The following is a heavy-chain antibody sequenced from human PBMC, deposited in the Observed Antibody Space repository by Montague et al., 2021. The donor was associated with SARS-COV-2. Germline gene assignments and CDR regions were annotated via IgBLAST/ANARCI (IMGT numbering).Heavy chain of an antibody. CDR2: ISDSGST. V-gene: IGHV4-59*08. CDR3: ARHYSATLPADY. CDR1: GGSISSFY. Sequence: SETLSLTCTVSGGSISSFYWSWFRQPPGKGLEWIGYISDSGSTNYNPSLTSRVTMSVDTSKNQFSLKVNSVTAADTAVYYCARHYSATLPADYWGQGTLVTVS. D-gene: IGHD2-15*01. J-gene: IGHJ4*02.